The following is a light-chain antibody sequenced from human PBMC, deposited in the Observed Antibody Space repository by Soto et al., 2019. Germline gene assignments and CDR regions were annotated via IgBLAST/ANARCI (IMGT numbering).Light chain of an antibody. Sequence: DIVMTQSPDSLAVSPGERATINCKSSQSVLYSSNNKNYLAWYQQKPGQPPKLLIYWASTRESGVPDRFSGSGSGTDFTLTISSLQAEDVAVYYCQQYYSTPRGTFGQRTKVEIK. CDR3: QQYYSTPRGT. CDR2: WAS. CDR1: QSVLYSSNNKNY. V-gene: IGKV4-1*01. J-gene: IGKJ1*01.